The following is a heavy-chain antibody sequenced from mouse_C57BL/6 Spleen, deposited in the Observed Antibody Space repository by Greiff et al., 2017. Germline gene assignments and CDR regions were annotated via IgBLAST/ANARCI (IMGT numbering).Heavy chain of an antibody. D-gene: IGHD1-1*01. CDR3: TRTGYGKGFAY. V-gene: IGHV1-15*01. CDR2: IDPETGGT. CDR1: GYTFTDYE. J-gene: IGHJ3*01. Sequence: QVQLKQSGAELVRPGASVTLSCKASGYTFTDYEMHWVKQTPVHGLEWIGAIDPETGGTAYNQKFKGKAILTADKSSSTAYMELRSLTSEDSAVYYCTRTGYGKGFAYWGQGTLVTVSA.